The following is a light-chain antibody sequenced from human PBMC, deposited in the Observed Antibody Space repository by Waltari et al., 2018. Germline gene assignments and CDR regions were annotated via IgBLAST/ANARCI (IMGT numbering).Light chain of an antibody. J-gene: IGLJ2*01. CDR1: GSNLGAGAD. Sequence: QSVLTQPPSVSGAPGPRVSISCTGSGSNLGAGADVHWYQQHPGKAPKLLIYGTSTRPPGVPDRFFGSQSGTSASLAITALQAEDEAEYYCQSYDTSLSVVFGGGTKLTVL. CDR2: GTS. V-gene: IGLV1-40*01. CDR3: QSYDTSLSVV.